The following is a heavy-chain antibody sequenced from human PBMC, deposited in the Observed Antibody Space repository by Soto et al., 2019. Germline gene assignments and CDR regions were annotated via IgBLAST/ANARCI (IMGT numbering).Heavy chain of an antibody. J-gene: IGHJ6*02. D-gene: IGHD2-15*01. CDR1: GFTFSNAW. CDR2: IKSKTDGGTT. CDR3: TTGPERRYCSGGSCYSNYYGMDV. Sequence: GGSLRLSCAASGFTFSNAWMSWVRHAPGKGLEWVGRIKSKTDGGTTDYAAPVKGRFTISRDDSKNTLYLQMNSLKTEDTAVYYCTTGPERRYCSGGSCYSNYYGMDVWGQGTTVTVSS. V-gene: IGHV3-15*01.